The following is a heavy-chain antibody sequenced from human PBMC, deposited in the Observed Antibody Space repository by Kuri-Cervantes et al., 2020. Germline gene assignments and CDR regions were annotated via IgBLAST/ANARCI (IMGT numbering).Heavy chain of an antibody. CDR3: AKGYEHWLTPFDY. D-gene: IGHD6-19*01. J-gene: IGHJ4*02. V-gene: IGHV3-23*01. CDR1: GFTFSSYA. CDR2: LSGSGSST. Sequence: GESLKISCAASGFTFSSYAMSWVRQAPGRGPQWVSALSGSGSSTYYADAVKGRFTISRDTSKNTLYLQMNSLRAEDTAVYYCAKGYEHWLTPFDYWGQGTRVTVSS.